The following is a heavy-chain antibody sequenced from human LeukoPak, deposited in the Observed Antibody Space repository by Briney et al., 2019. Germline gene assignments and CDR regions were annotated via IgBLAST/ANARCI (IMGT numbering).Heavy chain of an antibody. CDR1: GFTFRSSD. Sequence: GGSLRLSCAASGFTFRSSDMSWVRQAPGKGLEWVSGISGSGGSTYYADSVKGRFTIYRDNSKNTLYLQMNSLRAEDTAVYYCAKGLWYYYGSGSYYLSDWGQGTLVTVSS. V-gene: IGHV3-23*01. J-gene: IGHJ4*02. CDR2: ISGSGGST. D-gene: IGHD3-10*01. CDR3: AKGLWYYYGSGSYYLSD.